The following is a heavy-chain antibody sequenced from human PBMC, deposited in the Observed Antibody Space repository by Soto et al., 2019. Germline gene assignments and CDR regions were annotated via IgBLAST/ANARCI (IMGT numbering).Heavy chain of an antibody. CDR1: GGSISSYY. CDR3: ARLSAGRGYEFDY. J-gene: IGHJ4*02. D-gene: IGHD5-12*01. Sequence: SETLSLTCTVSGGSISSYYWSWIRQPPGKGLEWIGYIYYSGSTNYNPSLKSRVTISVDTSKNQFSLKLSSVTAADTAVYYCARLSAGRGYEFDYWGQGTLVTVSS. CDR2: IYYSGST. V-gene: IGHV4-59*08.